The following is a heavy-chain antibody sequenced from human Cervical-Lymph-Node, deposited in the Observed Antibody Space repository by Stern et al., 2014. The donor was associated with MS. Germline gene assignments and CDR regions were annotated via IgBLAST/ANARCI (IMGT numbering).Heavy chain of an antibody. V-gene: IGHV1-69*01. Sequence: VQLVQSGAEVTKPGSSVKVSCKASGGTFSKFPSSWVRQAPGQELEWMGGIFPVFGTPTYAQEFRGRVTITADVSTSTVYMELSSLRSDDTAVYYCALSSETCDRWYSLGYDLWGQGTLVTVSS. CDR3: ALSSETCDRWYSLGYDL. J-gene: IGHJ5*02. CDR1: GGTFSKFP. D-gene: IGHD6-13*01. CDR2: IFPVFGTP.